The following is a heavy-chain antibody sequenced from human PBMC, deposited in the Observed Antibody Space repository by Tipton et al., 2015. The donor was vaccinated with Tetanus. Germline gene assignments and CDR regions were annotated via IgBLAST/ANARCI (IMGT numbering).Heavy chain of an antibody. V-gene: IGHV4-4*07. Sequence: TLSLTCTVSGGSISSYYWSWIRQPAGKGLEWIGRIYTSGSTNYNPSLKSRVTMSVDTSKNQFSLKLSSVTAADTAVYYCASRYGSGSDDAFDIWGQGTMVTVSS. CDR1: GGSISSYY. J-gene: IGHJ3*02. CDR3: ASRYGSGSDDAFDI. CDR2: IYTSGST. D-gene: IGHD3-10*01.